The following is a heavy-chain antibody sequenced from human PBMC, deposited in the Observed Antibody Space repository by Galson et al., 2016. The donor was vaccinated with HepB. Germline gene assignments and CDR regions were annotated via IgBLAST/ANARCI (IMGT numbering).Heavy chain of an antibody. D-gene: IGHD2-21*01. CDR3: ARAAYCCGAACYSEGLDV. J-gene: IGHJ6*02. V-gene: IGHV1-18*01. CDR1: GNTFSGSG. Sequence: SVKVSCKATGNTFSGSGFSWVRQAPGQGLQWIGWINTYNSDTSYSQSLQGRVTLPTDTSTSTAYMELRSLRSDDTAVYYRARAAYCCGAACYSEGLDVWGQGTTVTASS. CDR2: INTYNSDT.